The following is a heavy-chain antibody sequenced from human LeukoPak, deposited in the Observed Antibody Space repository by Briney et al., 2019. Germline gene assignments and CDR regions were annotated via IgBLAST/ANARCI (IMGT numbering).Heavy chain of an antibody. J-gene: IGHJ3*02. V-gene: IGHV4-30-2*01. CDR3: AGGYCSSTSCYIRGAFDI. Sequence: SRTLSLTCAVSGGSISSGGYSWSWIRQPPGKGLEWIGYIYHSGSTYYNPSLKSRVTISVDRSKNQFSLKLSSVTAADTAVYYCAGGYCSSTSCYIRGAFDIWGQGTMVTVSS. CDR2: IYHSGST. CDR1: GGSISSGGYS. D-gene: IGHD2-2*02.